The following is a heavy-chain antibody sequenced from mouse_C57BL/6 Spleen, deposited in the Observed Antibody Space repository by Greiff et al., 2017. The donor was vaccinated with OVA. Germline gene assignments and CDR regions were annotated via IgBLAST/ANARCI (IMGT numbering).Heavy chain of an antibody. Sequence: EVQLQGSGGGLVKPGGSLKLSCEASGFTFSSYAMSWVGQTREKRLGWVATFSDGGGYTYYPENVKGRYTISRDNAKNNLYLQMSHLKSEDTAMYYCAREGWRYWGQGTLVTVSA. J-gene: IGHJ3*01. CDR1: GFTFSSYA. CDR3: AREGWRY. CDR2: FSDGGGYT. V-gene: IGHV5-4*01.